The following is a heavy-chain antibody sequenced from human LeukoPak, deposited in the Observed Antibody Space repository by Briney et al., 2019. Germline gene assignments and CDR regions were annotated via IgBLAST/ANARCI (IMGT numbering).Heavy chain of an antibody. V-gene: IGHV1-18*01. Sequence: ASVKVSCKTSGYTFTSYGINWVRQAPGQGLEWMGWINSYNEKTKYAQKFQGRVTMTRDTSTSTVYMELSSLRSDDTAVYYCARGRDETDYWGQGTLVTVSS. CDR3: ARGRDETDY. CDR1: GYTFTSYG. CDR2: INSYNEKT. J-gene: IGHJ4*02.